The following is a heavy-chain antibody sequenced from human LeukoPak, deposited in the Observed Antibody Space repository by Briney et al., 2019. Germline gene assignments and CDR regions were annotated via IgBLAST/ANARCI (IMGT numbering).Heavy chain of an antibody. D-gene: IGHD4-23*01. CDR1: GGSISSGGYY. CDR2: IYYSGST. Sequence: SQTLSLTCTVSGGSISSGGYYWSWTRQHPGKGLEWIGYIYYSGSTYYNPSLKSRVTISVDTSKNQFSLKLSSVTAADTAVYYCATNYGGNSDDAFDIWGQGTMVTVSS. J-gene: IGHJ3*02. CDR3: ATNYGGNSDDAFDI. V-gene: IGHV4-31*03.